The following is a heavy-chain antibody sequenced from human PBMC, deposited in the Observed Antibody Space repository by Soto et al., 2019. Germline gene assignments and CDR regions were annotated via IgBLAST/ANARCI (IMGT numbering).Heavy chain of an antibody. V-gene: IGHV5-10-1*01. D-gene: IGHD2-2*01. CDR3: ASWGSTSCLSCYYYGMDV. Sequence: GESLKISCKGSGCSFTSYWISWVRQMPGKGLEWMGRIDPSDSYTNYSPSFQGHVTISADKSISTAYLQWSSLKASDTAIYYCASWGSTSCLSCYYYGMDVWGQGTTVTVSS. J-gene: IGHJ6*02. CDR1: GCSFTSYW. CDR2: IDPSDSYT.